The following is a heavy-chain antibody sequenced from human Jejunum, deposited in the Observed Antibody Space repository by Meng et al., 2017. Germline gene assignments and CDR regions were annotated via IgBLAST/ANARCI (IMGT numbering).Heavy chain of an antibody. CDR3: ARRGIATAVVLFDP. J-gene: IGHJ5*02. CDR1: GGSISTNSYW. CDR2: INYRGNT. D-gene: IGHD6-13*01. V-gene: IGHV4-39*01. Sequence: QVQLQESGSGLGKPSETLSLSCSVSGGSISTNSYWWAWIRQPPGKGLEWMGTINYRGNTYYSPSLKSRVTISVDTSKNQFSLKLNSVTAADTALYYCARRGIATAVVLFDPWGQGTLVTVSS.